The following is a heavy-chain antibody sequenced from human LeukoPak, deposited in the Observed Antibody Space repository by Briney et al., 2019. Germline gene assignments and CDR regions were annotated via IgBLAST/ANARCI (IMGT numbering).Heavy chain of an antibody. CDR1: GFTFSSYW. CDR3: ASITVAGTHYYYYMDV. CDR2: INSDGSST. Sequence: PGGSLRLSCAASGFTFSSYWMHWVRQAPGKGLVWVSRINSDGSSTSYADSVKGRFTISRDNAKNTLYLQMNSLRAEDTAVYYCASITVAGTHYYYYMDVWGKGTTVTVSS. J-gene: IGHJ6*03. V-gene: IGHV3-74*01. D-gene: IGHD6-19*01.